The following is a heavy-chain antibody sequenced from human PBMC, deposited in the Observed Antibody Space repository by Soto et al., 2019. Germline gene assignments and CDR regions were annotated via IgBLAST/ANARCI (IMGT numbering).Heavy chain of an antibody. J-gene: IGHJ6*02. D-gene: IGHD3-10*01. Sequence: PGGSLRVSCAASGFTFSGYAMSWVRQAPGKGLEWVSAISGSGGTTYYADSVKGRFTISRDNSRNTLYLQMNSLRAEDTAEYYCAKIFYGSGYFYNGLDVWGQGTTVTVSS. CDR2: ISGSGGTT. CDR1: GFTFSGYA. V-gene: IGHV3-23*01. CDR3: AKIFYGSGYFYNGLDV.